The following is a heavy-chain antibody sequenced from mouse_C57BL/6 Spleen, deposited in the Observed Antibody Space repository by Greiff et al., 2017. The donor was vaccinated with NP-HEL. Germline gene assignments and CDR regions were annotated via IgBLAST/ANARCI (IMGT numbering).Heavy chain of an antibody. D-gene: IGHD2-1*01. CDR1: GYTFTSYT. CDR3: AREGYGNYWFAY. J-gene: IGHJ3*01. CDR2: INPSSGYT. V-gene: IGHV1-4*01. Sequence: VQLQQSGAELARPGASVKMSCKASGYTFTSYTMHWVKQRPGQGLEWIGYINPSSGYTKYNQKFKDKATLTADKSSSTAYMQLSSLTSEDSAVYYCAREGYGNYWFAYWGQGTLVTVSA.